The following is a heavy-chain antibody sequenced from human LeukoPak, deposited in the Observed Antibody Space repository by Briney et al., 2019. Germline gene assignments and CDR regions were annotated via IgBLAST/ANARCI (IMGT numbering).Heavy chain of an antibody. CDR3: ARYARELDY. V-gene: IGHV3-9*01. J-gene: IGHJ4*02. D-gene: IGHD2/OR15-2a*01. Sequence: GGSLRLSCAASGFTFDDYAMHWVRQAPGKGLEWVSGISWNSGSIGYADSVKGRFTISRDNAKNSLYLQMNSLRAEDTALYYCARYARELDYWGQGSLVTVSS. CDR1: GFTFDDYA. CDR2: ISWNSGSI.